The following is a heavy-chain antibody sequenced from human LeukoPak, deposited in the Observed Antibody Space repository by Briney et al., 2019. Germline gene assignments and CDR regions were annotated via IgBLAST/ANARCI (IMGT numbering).Heavy chain of an antibody. CDR2: ISGSGGST. D-gene: IGHD3-22*01. CDR1: GFTFSSYA. J-gene: IGHJ4*02. Sequence: PGGSLRLSCAASGFTFSSYAMSWVRQAPGKGLEWVSAISGSGGSTYYADSVKGRFIISRDNSKNTLYLQMNSLRAEDTAVYYCAKVAAGYDSSGYWFDYWGQGTLVTVSS. CDR3: AKVAAGYDSSGYWFDY. V-gene: IGHV3-23*01.